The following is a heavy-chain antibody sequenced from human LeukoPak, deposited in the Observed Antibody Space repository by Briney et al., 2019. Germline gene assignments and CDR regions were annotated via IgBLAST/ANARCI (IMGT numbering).Heavy chain of an antibody. CDR1: GFTFGSPW. CDR2: INSDGSAT. V-gene: IGHV3-74*01. D-gene: IGHD3-22*01. CDR3: ARNQEIDYYDSSGFYWGVEY. Sequence: GGSLRLSCAASGFTFGSPWMHWVRQAPGKGLVWVSRINSDGSATAYADSVKGRFTISRDNAKNSLHLQMDSLRVEDTAVYYCARNQEIDYYDSSGFYWGVEYWGQGTLVTVSS. J-gene: IGHJ4*02.